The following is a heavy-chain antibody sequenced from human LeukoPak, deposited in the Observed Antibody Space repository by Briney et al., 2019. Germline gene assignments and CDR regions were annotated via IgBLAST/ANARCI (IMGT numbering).Heavy chain of an antibody. D-gene: IGHD4-11*01. CDR1: GGSFSGYY. CDR2: INHSGST. Sequence: SETLSLTCAVYGGSFSGYYWSWIRQPPGKGLEWIGEINHSGSTNYNPSLKSRVTISVDTSKNQFSLKLSSVTAADTAVYYCARAARYSNYVNWFDPWGQGTLVTVSS. V-gene: IGHV4-34*01. J-gene: IGHJ5*02. CDR3: ARAARYSNYVNWFDP.